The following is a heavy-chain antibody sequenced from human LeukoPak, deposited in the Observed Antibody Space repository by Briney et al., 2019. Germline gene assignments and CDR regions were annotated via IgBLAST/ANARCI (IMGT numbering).Heavy chain of an antibody. J-gene: IGHJ4*02. D-gene: IGHD2-2*01. CDR3: AREGRVVPAAGFDY. CDR2: ISSSSSTI. Sequence: PGGSLRLSCAASGFTFSSYSMNWVRQAPGKGLEWVSYISSSSSTIYYADSVKGRFTISRDNAKNSLYLQMNSLRAEDTAVYYCAREGRVVPAAGFDYWGQGTLVTVSS. CDR1: GFTFSSYS. V-gene: IGHV3-48*01.